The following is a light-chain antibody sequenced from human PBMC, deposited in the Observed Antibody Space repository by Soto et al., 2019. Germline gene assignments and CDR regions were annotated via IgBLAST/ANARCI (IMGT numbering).Light chain of an antibody. J-gene: IGKJ2*01. CDR2: GAS. CDR1: HSVNSH. CDR3: QQYDNWPPYT. Sequence: MMMTQSPATLSVSPGERVTLSCRTSHSVNSHVAWYQQKPGQAPRLLLYGASIRATGIPARFSGSGSGTEFTLTISSLQSEDVAVYYCQQYDNWPPYTFGQGTKVDIK. V-gene: IGKV3-15*01.